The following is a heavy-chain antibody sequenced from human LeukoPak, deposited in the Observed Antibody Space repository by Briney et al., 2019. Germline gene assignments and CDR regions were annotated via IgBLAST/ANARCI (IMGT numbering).Heavy chain of an antibody. V-gene: IGHV4-59*01. CDR1: GGSFSSYY. D-gene: IGHD4-17*01. CDR2: IYYSGST. J-gene: IGHJ6*03. CDR3: AREDYGDYGGYYYYYMDV. Sequence: SETLSLTCAVYGGSFSSYYWSWIRQPPGKGLEWIGYIYYSGSTNYNPSLKSRVTISVDTSKNQFSLKLSSVTAADTAVYYCAREDYGDYGGYYYYYMDVWGKGTTVTVSS.